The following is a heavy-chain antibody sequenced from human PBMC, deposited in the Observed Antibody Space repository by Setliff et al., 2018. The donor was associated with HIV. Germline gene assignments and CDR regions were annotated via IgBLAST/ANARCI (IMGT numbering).Heavy chain of an antibody. CDR3: AKNWNYGRDAFDI. CDR2: ILDKANNYAT. J-gene: IGHJ3*02. CDR1: GFTFSGSA. Sequence: GGSLRLSCAASGFTFSGSAMHWVRQASGKGLEWVGRILDKANNYATAYAASLEGRFTISRDDSKNTLYLQMNSLRAEDTAVYYCAKNWNYGRDAFDIWGQGTMVTVSS. V-gene: IGHV3-73*01. D-gene: IGHD1-7*01.